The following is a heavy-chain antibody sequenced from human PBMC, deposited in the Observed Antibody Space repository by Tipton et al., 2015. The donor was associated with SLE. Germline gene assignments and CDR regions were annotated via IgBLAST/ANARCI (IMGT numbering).Heavy chain of an antibody. D-gene: IGHD3-16*02. J-gene: IGHJ3*02. Sequence: TLSLTCTVSSGSISSHYWSCIRQPAGKGLEWIGRVHSSLSANYNPSLKSRITMSVDTSKNQISLKLSSVTAADTAVYYCASYSDTTSRGAFDIWGQGTMVTVSS. V-gene: IGHV4-4*07. CDR2: VHSSLSA. CDR1: SGSISSHY. CDR3: ASYSDTTSRGAFDI.